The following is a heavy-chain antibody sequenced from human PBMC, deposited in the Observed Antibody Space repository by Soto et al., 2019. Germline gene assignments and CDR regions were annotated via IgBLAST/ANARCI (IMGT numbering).Heavy chain of an antibody. CDR2: IYWDDDK. Sequence: QITLKESGPTLVKPTQTLTLTCTFSGFSLSTSGVGVGWIRQPPGKALEWLALIYWDDDKRYSPSLKSRLTINKDTSKNQVVLTMTNMDPVDTATYYWAHRQPRARGEYFQHWGQGTLVTVSS. CDR3: AHRQPRARGEYFQH. J-gene: IGHJ1*01. D-gene: IGHD3-10*01. CDR1: GFSLSTSGVG. V-gene: IGHV2-5*02.